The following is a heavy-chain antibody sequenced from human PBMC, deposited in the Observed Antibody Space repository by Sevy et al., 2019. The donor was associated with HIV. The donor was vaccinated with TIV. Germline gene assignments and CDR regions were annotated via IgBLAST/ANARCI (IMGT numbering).Heavy chain of an antibody. CDR3: AKARGRYSSSYDAFDI. CDR1: GFTFSSYA. D-gene: IGHD6-6*01. J-gene: IGHJ3*02. CDR2: ISGSGGST. V-gene: IGHV3-23*01. Sequence: GGSLRLSCAASGFTFSSYAMSWVRQAPGKGLEWVSAISGSGGSTYYADSVKGRFTISRDNSKNTLYLQMNSLRAEDTAVYYCAKARGRYSSSYDAFDIWGQGTMVTVSS.